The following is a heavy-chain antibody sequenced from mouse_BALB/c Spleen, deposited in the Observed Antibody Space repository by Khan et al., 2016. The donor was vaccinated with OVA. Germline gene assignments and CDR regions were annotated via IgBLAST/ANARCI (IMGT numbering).Heavy chain of an antibody. CDR2: ISYSGST. D-gene: IGHD2-3*01. CDR1: GYSITSDYA. V-gene: IGHV3-2*02. CDR3: ARRGDGYYGVMDY. J-gene: IGHJ4*01. Sequence: EVQLVESGPGLVKPSQSLSLTCTVTGYSITSDYAWNWIRQFPGNKLEWMGYISYSGSTSYNPSLKSRISITRDTSKNQFFLQLNSVTTEDTATYYCARRGDGYYGVMDYWGQGTSVTVSS.